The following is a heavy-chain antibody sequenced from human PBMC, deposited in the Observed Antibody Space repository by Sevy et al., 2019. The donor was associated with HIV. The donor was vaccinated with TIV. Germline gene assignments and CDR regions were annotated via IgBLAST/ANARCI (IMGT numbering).Heavy chain of an antibody. J-gene: IGHJ6*02. CDR2: IRYDGSNK. V-gene: IGHV3-30*02. CDR3: AKDLDLYSSSTYYYYYGMDV. Sequence: GGSLRLSCAASGFTFSRYGMHWVRQAPGKGLEWVAFIRYDGSNKYYADSVKGRFTISRDNSKNTLYLQMNSLRAEDTAVYYCAKDLDLYSSSTYYYYYGMDVWGQGTTVTVSS. CDR1: GFTFSRYG. D-gene: IGHD6-6*01.